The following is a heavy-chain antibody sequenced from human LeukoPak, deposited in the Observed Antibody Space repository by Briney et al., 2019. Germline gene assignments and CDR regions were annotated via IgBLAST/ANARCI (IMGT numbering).Heavy chain of an antibody. J-gene: IGHJ4*02. CDR1: GFTFSSYA. V-gene: IGHV3-23*01. D-gene: IGHD6-13*01. CDR2: ISGSGGST. CDR3: AKVYRSSWYVFDY. Sequence: AGGSLRLSCAASGFTFSSYAMSWVRQAPGKGLEWVSAISGSGGSTYYADSVKGRFTISRDNSKNTLYLQMNSLRAEDTAVYYCAKVYRSSWYVFDYWGQGTLVTVSS.